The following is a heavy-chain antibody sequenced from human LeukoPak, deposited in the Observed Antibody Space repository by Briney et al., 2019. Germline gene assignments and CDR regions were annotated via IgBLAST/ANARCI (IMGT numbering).Heavy chain of an antibody. Sequence: GGSLRLSCAASGFTFSSYGMHWVRQAPGKGLEWVAVISYDGSNKYYADSVKGRFTISRDNAKNSLYLEMNSLRADDTAVYYCARDRCSGGTCYSHPSYFDLWGQGTLVTVSS. CDR2: ISYDGSNK. CDR1: GFTFSSYG. J-gene: IGHJ4*02. D-gene: IGHD2-15*01. V-gene: IGHV3-30*03. CDR3: ARDRCSGGTCYSHPSYFDL.